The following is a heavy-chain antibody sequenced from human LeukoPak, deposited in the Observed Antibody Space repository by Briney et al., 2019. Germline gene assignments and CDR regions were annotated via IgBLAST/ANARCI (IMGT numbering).Heavy chain of an antibody. Sequence: SVKVSCKASGGTFSSYAISWVRQAPGQGLEWMGRIIPIFGTANYAQKFQGRVTITADKSTSTAYMELSSLRSEDTAVYYCASSLGEAYYYDSSGYYSPFDYWGHGTLVTVSS. CDR1: GGTFSSYA. CDR2: IIPIFGTA. J-gene: IGHJ4*01. D-gene: IGHD3-22*01. V-gene: IGHV1-69*06. CDR3: ASSLGEAYYYDSSGYYSPFDY.